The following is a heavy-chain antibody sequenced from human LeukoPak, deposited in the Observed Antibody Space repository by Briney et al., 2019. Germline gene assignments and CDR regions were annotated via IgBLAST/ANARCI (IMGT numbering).Heavy chain of an antibody. CDR1: GGSISSYY. J-gene: IGHJ6*03. CDR2: IYTSGST. Sequence: SETLSLTCTVSGGSISSYYWSWIRQPAGKGLEWIGRIYTSGSTNYNPSLKSRVTMSVDTSKNQFSLKLSSVTAADTAVYYCARAYSANIVVVPAAMSYYYYYYMDVWGKGTTVTVSS. V-gene: IGHV4-4*07. CDR3: ARAYSANIVVVPAAMSYYYYYYMDV. D-gene: IGHD2-2*01.